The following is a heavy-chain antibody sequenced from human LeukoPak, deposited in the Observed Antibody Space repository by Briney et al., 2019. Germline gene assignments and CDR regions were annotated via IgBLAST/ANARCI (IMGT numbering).Heavy chain of an antibody. D-gene: IGHD6-13*01. CDR3: ARGRSSSWTHAEYFQH. CDR1: GYTFTTYY. Sequence: ASVKVSCKASGYTFTTYYMHWVRQAPGQGLEWMGIINPSGGSTSYTQKFQGRVTMTRDTSISTAYMELSSLRSEDTAVYYCARGRSSSWTHAEYFQHWGQGTLVTVSS. V-gene: IGHV1-46*01. CDR2: INPSGGST. J-gene: IGHJ1*01.